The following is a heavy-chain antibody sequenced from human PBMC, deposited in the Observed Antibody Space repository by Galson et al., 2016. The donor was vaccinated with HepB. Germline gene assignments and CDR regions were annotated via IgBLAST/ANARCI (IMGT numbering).Heavy chain of an antibody. V-gene: IGHV4-39*01. CDR1: GGSINNYNYY. Sequence: SETLSLTCTVSGGSINNYNYYCAWIRQPPGKSLEWIGSIYYNGKTYYNPSLKSRVTISADTPKNQVSLKLSSVTAADTAVYYCARHFPTAMVTGWFDPWGQGILVSVSS. CDR2: IYYNGKT. CDR3: ARHFPTAMVTGWFDP. D-gene: IGHD5-18*01. J-gene: IGHJ5*02.